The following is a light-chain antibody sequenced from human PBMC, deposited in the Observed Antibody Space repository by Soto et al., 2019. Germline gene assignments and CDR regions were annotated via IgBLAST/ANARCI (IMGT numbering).Light chain of an antibody. CDR2: AAS. CDR1: EDISRY. J-gene: IGKJ5*01. CDR3: QQFKNYPIT. V-gene: IGKV1-9*01. Sequence: IQLTQSPSSLSASVGDRVTFTCRASEDISRYLVWYQQKPGAAPKLLIYAASALHSGVPSRFSGSGSGTAFTLTISSLHPEDFAVYFCQQFKNYPITFGQGTRLQIK.